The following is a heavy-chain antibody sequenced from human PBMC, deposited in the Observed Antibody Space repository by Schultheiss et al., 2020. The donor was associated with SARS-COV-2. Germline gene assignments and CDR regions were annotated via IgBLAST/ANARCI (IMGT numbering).Heavy chain of an antibody. CDR2: IYYSGST. V-gene: IGHV4-61*01. D-gene: IGHD1-26*01. Sequence: SQTLSLTCTVSGGSISSSSYYWSWIRQPPGKGLEWIGYIYYSGSTNYNPSLKSRVTISVDTSKNQFSLKLSSVTAADTAVYYCARGTNRELLAAFDIWGQGTMVTVSS. J-gene: IGHJ3*02. CDR1: GGSISSSSYY. CDR3: ARGTNRELLAAFDI.